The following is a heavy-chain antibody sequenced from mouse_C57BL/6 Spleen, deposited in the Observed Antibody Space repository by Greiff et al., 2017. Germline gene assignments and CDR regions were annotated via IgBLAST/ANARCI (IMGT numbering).Heavy chain of an antibody. J-gene: IGHJ3*01. CDR1: GFTFSDYG. D-gene: IGHD2-4*01. Sequence: EVQRVESGGGLVKPGGSLKLSCAASGFTFSDYGMHWVRQAPEKGLEWVAYISSGSSTIYYADTVKGRFTISRDNAKNTLFLQMTSLRSEDTAMYYCARWYDYDGAWFAYWGQGTLVTVSA. V-gene: IGHV5-17*01. CDR3: ARWYDYDGAWFAY. CDR2: ISSGSSTI.